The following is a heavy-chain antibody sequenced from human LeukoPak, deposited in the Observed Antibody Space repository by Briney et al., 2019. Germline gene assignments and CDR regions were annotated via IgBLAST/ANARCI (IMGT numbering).Heavy chain of an antibody. J-gene: IGHJ6*03. V-gene: IGHV3-23*01. D-gene: IGHD5-18*01. CDR3: AKDGGGTGDTAMVIYYYYYMDV. Sequence: GGSLRLSCAASGFTFSSYAMSWVRQAPRKGLEWVSAISGSGGSTYYADSVKGRFTISRDNSKNTLYLQMNSLRAEDTAVYYCAKDGGGTGDTAMVIYYYYYMDVWGKGTTVTVSS. CDR2: ISGSGGST. CDR1: GFTFSSYA.